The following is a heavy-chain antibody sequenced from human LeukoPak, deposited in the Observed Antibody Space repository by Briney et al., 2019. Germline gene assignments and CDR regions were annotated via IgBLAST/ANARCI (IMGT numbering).Heavy chain of an antibody. CDR3: AKALRSFWSGYYFDY. CDR2: ISGSGGST. CDR1: GFTFSSYA. D-gene: IGHD3-3*01. J-gene: IGHJ4*02. V-gene: IGHV3-23*01. Sequence: PGGSLRLSCAASGFTFSSYAMSWVRQAPGKGLEWVSAISGSGGSTYYADSVKGRFTISRDNSKNTLYLQMNSLRAEDTAVYYCAKALRSFWSGYYFDYWGQGTLVTVSS.